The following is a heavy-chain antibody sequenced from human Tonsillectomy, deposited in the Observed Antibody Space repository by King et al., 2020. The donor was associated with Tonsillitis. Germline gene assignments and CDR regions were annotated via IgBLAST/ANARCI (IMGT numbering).Heavy chain of an antibody. CDR1: GFTFSSFG. D-gene: IGHD6-6*01. CDR3: ARSIXXXXRGXDY. Sequence: VQLVESGGGVVPPGRSLRLSCASSGFTFSSFGMHWVRQAPGKGLEWVXVMXSXXENKYYADSVKGRLTISRDNSKNTLFLQMNSLRAEDTAVYYCARSIXXXXRGXDYWGXGTLVTXXS. V-gene: IGHV3-33*01. J-gene: IGHJ4*02. CDR2: MXSXXENK.